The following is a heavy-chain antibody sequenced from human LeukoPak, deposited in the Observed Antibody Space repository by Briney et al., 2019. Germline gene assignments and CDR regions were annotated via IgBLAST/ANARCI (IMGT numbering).Heavy chain of an antibody. CDR1: GYTFTSYG. Sequence: RRASVKVSCKASGYTFTSYGISWVRQAPGQGLEWMGWMNPNSGNTGYAQKFQGRVTITRNTSISTAYMELSSLRSEDTAVYYCARGPPPTAWFGEAIQGYFDYWGQGTLVTVSS. V-gene: IGHV1-8*03. D-gene: IGHD3-10*01. CDR3: ARGPPPTAWFGEAIQGYFDY. CDR2: MNPNSGNT. J-gene: IGHJ4*02.